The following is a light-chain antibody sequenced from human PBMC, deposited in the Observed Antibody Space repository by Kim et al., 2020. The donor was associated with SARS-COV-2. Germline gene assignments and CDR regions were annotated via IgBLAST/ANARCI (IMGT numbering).Light chain of an antibody. J-gene: IGKJ1*01. CDR1: QSVSSSY. V-gene: IGKV3-20*01. CDR3: QQYGSSPPWT. CDR2: GAS. Sequence: PGERATLSCRASQSVSSSYLAWYQQKPGQAPSLLIYGASSRATGIQDRFSGSGSGTDFTLTISRLEPEDFAVYYCQQYGSSPPWTFGQGTKVDIK.